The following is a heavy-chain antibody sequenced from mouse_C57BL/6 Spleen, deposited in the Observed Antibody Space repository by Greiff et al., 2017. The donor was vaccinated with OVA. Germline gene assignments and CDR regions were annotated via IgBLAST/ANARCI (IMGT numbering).Heavy chain of an antibody. V-gene: IGHV1-5*01. CDR1: GYTFTSYW. J-gene: IGHJ1*03. CDR2: IYPGNSDT. Sequence: VQLQQSGTVLARPGASVKMSCKTSGYTFTSYWMHWVKQRPGQGLEWIGAIYPGNSDTSYNQKFKGKAKLTAVTSASTAYMELSSLTNEDSAVYYCTRVGAHTVVAHWYFDVWGTGTTVTVSS. CDR3: TRVGAHTVVAHWYFDV. D-gene: IGHD1-1*01.